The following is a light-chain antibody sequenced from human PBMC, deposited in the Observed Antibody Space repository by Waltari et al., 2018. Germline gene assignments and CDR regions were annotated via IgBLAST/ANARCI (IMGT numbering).Light chain of an antibody. CDR1: HSNIGSNT. CDR2: NTY. V-gene: IGLV1-44*01. CDR3: VTWDDSLNGWV. J-gene: IGLJ3*02. Sequence: QSVVTQSPSASGAPGQRVTISCSGRHSNIGSNTVDWYQQLPGTAPKLLIFNTYQRPSGVPDRFSASKSGTSASLAISGLQSEDEAEYYCVTWDDSLNGWVFGGGTKLAVV.